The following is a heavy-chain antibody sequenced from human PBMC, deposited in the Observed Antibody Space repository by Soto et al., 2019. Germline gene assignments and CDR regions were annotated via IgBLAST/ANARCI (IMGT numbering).Heavy chain of an antibody. V-gene: IGHV1-69*15. CDR3: ARGERSVEFSPTY. CDR1: GGTFSSHA. CDR2: IIPIFRAT. J-gene: IGHJ4*02. D-gene: IGHD1-26*01. Sequence: VQLVQSGAEVKKPGSSVKVSCKTSGGTFSSHAVTWVRQAPGQGLEWMGRIIPIFRATNYAEKFRGRVSITAEESTNTVYMELSNLRSEDTATYYCARGERSVEFSPTYWGQGTQVTVSS.